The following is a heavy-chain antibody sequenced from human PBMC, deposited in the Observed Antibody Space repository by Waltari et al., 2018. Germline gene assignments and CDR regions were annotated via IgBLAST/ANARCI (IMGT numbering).Heavy chain of an antibody. D-gene: IGHD2-2*01. Sequence: QIRLVQSGDEIKEPGASVKVSCKASGYTFTSYGCRWLRRAPGQGLEWMGWVSPYDGNTNYAQKVQGRVGMTTDTSTTTAYMELRSLRSEDTAVYYCAVGLVAPPAGWGQGTLVTVSS. CDR1: GYTFTSYG. J-gene: IGHJ4*02. V-gene: IGHV1-18*01. CDR2: VSPYDGNT. CDR3: AVGLVAPPAG.